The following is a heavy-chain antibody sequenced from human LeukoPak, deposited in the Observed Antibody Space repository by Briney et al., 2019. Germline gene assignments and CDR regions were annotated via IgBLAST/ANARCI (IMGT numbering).Heavy chain of an antibody. V-gene: IGHV3-23*01. Sequence: GGSLRLSCAASGFAFRSYAMNWVRQAPGKGLEWVSAISGSGGSTYYADSVKGRFTISRDNSKNTLYLQMNSLRAEDTAVYYCAKDGPLYGDYRVDYYYGMDVWGQGTTVTVSS. CDR3: AKDGPLYGDYRVDYYYGMDV. CDR2: ISGSGGST. J-gene: IGHJ6*02. CDR1: GFAFRSYA. D-gene: IGHD4-17*01.